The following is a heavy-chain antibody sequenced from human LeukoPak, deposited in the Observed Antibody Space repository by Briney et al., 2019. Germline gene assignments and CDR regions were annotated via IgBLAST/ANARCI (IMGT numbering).Heavy chain of an antibody. J-gene: IGHJ4*02. CDR3: ARSAYINGYLFDY. V-gene: IGHV1-2*02. Sequence: ASVKVSCKASGYTFTGYYMHWVRQAPGQGLEWMGWINPNSGGTNYAQKFQGRVTMTRDTSISTAYMELSSLRSDDTAVYYCARSAYINGYLFDYWGQGTLVTVSS. CDR1: GYTFTGYY. D-gene: IGHD2-8*01. CDR2: INPNSGGT.